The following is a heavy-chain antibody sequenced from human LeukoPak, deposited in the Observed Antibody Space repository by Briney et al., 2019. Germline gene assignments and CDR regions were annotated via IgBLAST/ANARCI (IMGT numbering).Heavy chain of an antibody. V-gene: IGHV4-34*01. CDR3: ARGRLTMVRGPNWFDP. CDR1: GGAVSGYY. CDR2: INHSGST. D-gene: IGHD3-10*01. J-gene: IGHJ5*02. Sequence: PSETLSLTRAVYGGAVSGYYWSWSGQPPGKGLEWIGEINHSGSTNYNPSLKSRVTISVDTSKNQFSLKLSAVTAADTAVYYCARGRLTMVRGPNWFDPWGQGTLVTVSS.